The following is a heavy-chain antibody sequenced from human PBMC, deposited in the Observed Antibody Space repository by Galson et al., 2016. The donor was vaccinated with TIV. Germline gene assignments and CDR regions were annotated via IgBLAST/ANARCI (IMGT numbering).Heavy chain of an antibody. CDR2: ISWNSGSV. CDR1: RFTFHDYA. V-gene: IGHV3-9*01. J-gene: IGHJ3*02. Sequence: SLRLSCAASRFTFHDYAMYWVRQAPGKGLEWVSGISWNSGSVGYVDSVKGRFTLSRDNAKNSLYLQMNSLRPEDTALYYCAKSNTSFGWVIGSDAFDIWGQGTVVTVSS. D-gene: IGHD3-3*01. CDR3: AKSNTSFGWVIGSDAFDI.